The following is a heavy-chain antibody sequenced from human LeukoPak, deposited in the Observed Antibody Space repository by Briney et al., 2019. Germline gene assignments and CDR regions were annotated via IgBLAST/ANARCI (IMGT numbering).Heavy chain of an antibody. CDR1: GFTFSNYG. CDR2: VRYDESTK. J-gene: IGHJ4*02. Sequence: GGSLRLSCAASGFTFSNYGMHWVCQAPGKGLEWVAFVRYDESTKFYADSVKGRFTISRDNSKTTLYLQMNSLRAEDTAVYYCAKDVPAAYFDYWGQGTLVTVSS. D-gene: IGHD2-2*01. V-gene: IGHV3-30*02. CDR3: AKDVPAAYFDY.